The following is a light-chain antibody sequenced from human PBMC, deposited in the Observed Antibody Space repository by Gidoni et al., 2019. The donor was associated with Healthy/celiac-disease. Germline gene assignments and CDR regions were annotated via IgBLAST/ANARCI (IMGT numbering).Light chain of an antibody. V-gene: IGLV2-23*03. J-gene: IGLJ2*01. CDR1: SSDVGIYNL. CDR2: EGT. CDR3: CSYAGSSIFV. Sequence: QSALTPPASVSGSPGQSITISCTGTSSDVGIYNLVSWYQQHPGKAPKLIIYEGTKRPSGVSNRFSGSKSGNTASLTISGLQAEDEADYYCCSYAGSSIFVFGGGTKLTVL.